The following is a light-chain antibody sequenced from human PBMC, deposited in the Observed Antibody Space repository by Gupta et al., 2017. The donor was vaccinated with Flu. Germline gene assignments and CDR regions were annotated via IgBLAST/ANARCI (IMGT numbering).Light chain of an antibody. Sequence: DIVLTQSPATLSLSPGERATLSCRASQSVSRYLAWYQQKPGQAPRILIYAASNRATGIPARFSGSGSGTDFTLTISSLEPEDFAVYYCQQRSNWPPITFGPGTKLEI. CDR2: AAS. CDR3: QQRSNWPPIT. J-gene: IGKJ3*01. CDR1: QSVSRY. V-gene: IGKV3-11*01.